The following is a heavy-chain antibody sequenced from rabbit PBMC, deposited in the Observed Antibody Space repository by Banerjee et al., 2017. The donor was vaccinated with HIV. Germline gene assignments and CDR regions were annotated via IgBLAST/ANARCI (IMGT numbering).Heavy chain of an antibody. D-gene: IGHD6-1*01. Sequence: QSLEESGGDLVKPGGTLTLTCTASGFSFSAYYYMCWVRQAPGKGLEWIACIYAGDGGATYYASWAKGRFTISKTSSTTVTLQMTSLTDADTATYFCARNYYFYGYSGTIYETRLDLWGPGTLVTVS. J-gene: IGHJ3*01. V-gene: IGHV1S40*01. CDR1: GFSFSAYYY. CDR2: IYAGDGGAT. CDR3: ARNYYFYGYSGTIYETRLDL.